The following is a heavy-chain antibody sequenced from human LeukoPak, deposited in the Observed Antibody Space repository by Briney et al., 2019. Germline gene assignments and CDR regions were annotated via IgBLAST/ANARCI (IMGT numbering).Heavy chain of an antibody. CDR3: ARVGSSWLDY. CDR1: GYTFTAYY. Sequence: ASVKVSCKSSGYTFTAYYIHWVRQAPGQGLEWMGWTNPNSGATSYAQKFQGRVTMTRDTSISTAYMELSRLRSDDTAVYYCARVGSSWLDYWGQGTLVTVSS. CDR2: TNPNSGAT. D-gene: IGHD6-13*01. J-gene: IGHJ4*02. V-gene: IGHV1-2*02.